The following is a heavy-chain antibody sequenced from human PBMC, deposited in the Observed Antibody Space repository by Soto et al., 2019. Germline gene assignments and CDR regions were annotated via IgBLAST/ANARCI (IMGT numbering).Heavy chain of an antibody. V-gene: IGHV1-69*14. D-gene: IGHD3-10*01. CDR2: IIPIFGTA. Sequence: QVQLVQSGAEVKKPGSSVKVSCKASGGTFSSYAISWVRQAPGQGLEWMGGIIPIFGTANYAQKFQGRVMITADKSTSTAYVELSSLRSEDTAEYYCALCHRYGGWFDPWGQGTLDTGSS. CDR3: ALCHRYGGWFDP. CDR1: GGTFSSYA. J-gene: IGHJ5*02.